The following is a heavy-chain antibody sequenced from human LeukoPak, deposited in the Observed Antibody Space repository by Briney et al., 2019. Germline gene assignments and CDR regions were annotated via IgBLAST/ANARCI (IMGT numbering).Heavy chain of an antibody. CDR1: GYTFTGYY. D-gene: IGHD3-10*01. J-gene: IGHJ6*03. CDR2: INPNSGGT. V-gene: IGHV1-2*02. Sequence: ASVKVSCKASGYTFTGYYMHWVRQAPGQGLEWMGWINPNSGGTNYAQKFQGRVTMTRDTSISTAYMELSRLRSDDTAVYYCARFRGSGGTGLYYYYYMDVWGKGTTVTISS. CDR3: ARFRGSGGTGLYYYYYMDV.